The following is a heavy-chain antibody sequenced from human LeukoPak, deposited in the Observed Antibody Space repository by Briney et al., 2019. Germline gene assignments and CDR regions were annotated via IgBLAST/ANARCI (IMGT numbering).Heavy chain of an antibody. J-gene: IGHJ4*02. CDR2: IWYDGSNK. CDR1: GFTFSSYG. V-gene: IGHV3-33*01. D-gene: IGHD2-2*01. CDR3: ASSYCSGTSCPEGY. Sequence: GGSLRLSCAASGFTFSSYGMHWVRQAPGKGLVWVAVIWYDGSNKYYADSVKGRFTISRDNSKNTLYLQMNSLRAEDTAVYYCASSYCSGTSCPEGYWGQGTLVTVSS.